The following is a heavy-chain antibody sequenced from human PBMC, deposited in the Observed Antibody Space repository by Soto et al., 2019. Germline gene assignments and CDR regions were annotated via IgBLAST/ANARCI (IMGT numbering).Heavy chain of an antibody. CDR1: GGTFSNHA. J-gene: IGHJ3*02. D-gene: IGHD6-13*01. CDR2: IIPIFTTK. CDR3: AREVAADGTFREDVFDI. V-gene: IGHV1-69*12. Sequence: QVHLVQSGAEVKKPGSSVKVSCKAPGGTFSNHAINWVRQAPGQGLEWMGRIIPIFTTKNYAQKFQGRVSMTADESTTTAYMELSSLKHDDTAVYYCAREVAADGTFREDVFDIWGQGTLVTVSS.